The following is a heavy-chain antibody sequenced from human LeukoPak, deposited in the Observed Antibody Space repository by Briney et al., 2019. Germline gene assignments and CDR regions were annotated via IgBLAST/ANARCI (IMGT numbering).Heavy chain of an antibody. Sequence: GGSLRLSCAASGFTFSSYGMSWVRQAPGKGLEWVSAISDSGGSTYYADSVKGRFTISRDNSKNTLYLQMNSLRAEDTAVYYCAKDLVPLRAAGPMDVWGKGTTVTVSS. CDR1: GFTFSSYG. D-gene: IGHD6-13*01. CDR2: ISDSGGST. CDR3: AKDLVPLRAAGPMDV. V-gene: IGHV3-23*01. J-gene: IGHJ6*03.